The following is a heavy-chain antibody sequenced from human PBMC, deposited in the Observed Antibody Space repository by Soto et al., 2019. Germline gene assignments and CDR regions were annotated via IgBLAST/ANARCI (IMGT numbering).Heavy chain of an antibody. J-gene: IGHJ3*02. D-gene: IGHD4-17*01. CDR2: IYYRGST. CDR3: ARHMSTTVTRWRGFEI. CDR1: VGSISNANYY. V-gene: IGHV4-39*01. Sequence: SATLCLTCTGSVGSISNANYYWGGSRPPPGKGLEWIGSIYYRGSTYFNPSLKSRVTISVDMSKNQFSLNLRSVTAADTAVYYCARHMSTTVTRWRGFEIWGQGTVVT.